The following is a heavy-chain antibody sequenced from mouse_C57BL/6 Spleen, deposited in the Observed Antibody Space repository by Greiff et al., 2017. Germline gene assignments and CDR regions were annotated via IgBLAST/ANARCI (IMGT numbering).Heavy chain of an antibody. D-gene: IGHD1-3*01. CDR3: ARRGVAPYYYAMDY. CDR2: IHPNSGST. V-gene: IGHV1-64*01. J-gene: IGHJ4*01. CDR1: GYTFTSYW. Sequence: QVQLQQPGAELVKPGASVKLSCKASGYTFTSYWMHWVKQRPGQGLEWIGMIHPNSGSTNYNEKFKSKATLTVDKSSSTAYMQLSSLTSEDSAVXYCARRGVAPYYYAMDYWGQGTSVTVSS.